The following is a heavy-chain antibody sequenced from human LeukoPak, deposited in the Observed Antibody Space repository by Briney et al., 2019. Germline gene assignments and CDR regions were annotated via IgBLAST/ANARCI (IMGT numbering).Heavy chain of an antibody. CDR3: ARAGGPGTVDY. Sequence: PGGSLRLSCAVSGFTFRTYWMSWVRQAPGKGLEWGANINEDGSEKYYVDSVKGRFTISRDNAENSLYLQMNNLRVEDTAVYYRARAGGPGTVDYWGQGTLVTVSS. CDR2: INEDGSEK. J-gene: IGHJ4*02. CDR1: GFTFRTYW. D-gene: IGHD6-13*01. V-gene: IGHV3-7*01.